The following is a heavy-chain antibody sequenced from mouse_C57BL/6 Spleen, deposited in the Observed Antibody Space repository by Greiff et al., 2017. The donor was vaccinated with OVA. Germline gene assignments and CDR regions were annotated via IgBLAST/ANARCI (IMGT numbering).Heavy chain of an antibody. CDR2: INYDGSST. CDR3: ARVEGLTLDY. CDR1: GFTFSDYY. Sequence: LVESEGGLVQPGSSMKLSCTASGFTFSDYYMAWVRQVPEKGLEWVANINYDGSSTYYLDSLKSRFIISRDNAKNILYLQMSSLKSEDTATYYCARVEGLTLDYWGQGTTLTVSS. V-gene: IGHV5-16*01. J-gene: IGHJ2*01. D-gene: IGHD4-1*01.